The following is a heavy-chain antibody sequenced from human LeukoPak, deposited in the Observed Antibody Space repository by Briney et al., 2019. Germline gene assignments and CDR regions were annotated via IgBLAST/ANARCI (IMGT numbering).Heavy chain of an antibody. J-gene: IGHJ6*03. D-gene: IGHD3-22*01. CDR2: IYSGGGT. Sequence: GGSLRLSCAASGFTVSSNYMSWVREAPGKGLGWVSVIYSGGGTYYADSVKGRFTISRDNSKNTLYLQMNSLRAEDAAVYYCASGRYYYDSSGYYPHHYYYYYMDVWGKGTTVTISS. CDR3: ASGRYYYDSSGYYPHHYYYYYMDV. CDR1: GFTVSSNY. V-gene: IGHV3-66*01.